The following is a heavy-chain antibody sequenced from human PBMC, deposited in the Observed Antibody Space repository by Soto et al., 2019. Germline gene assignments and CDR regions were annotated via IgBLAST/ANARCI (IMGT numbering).Heavy chain of an antibody. J-gene: IGHJ6*04. CDR2: INHSGST. CDR1: GGSFSGYY. Sequence: QVQLQQWGAGLLKPSETLSLTCAVYGGSFSGYYWTWIRQPPGKGLEWIGEINHSGSTNYHPSLKSRITISVDTSKNQFSLSLISVTAADTAVYYCARGWESQRMLDVWGKGTTVTVSS. CDR3: ARGWESQRMLDV. V-gene: IGHV4-34*01. D-gene: IGHD2-2*01.